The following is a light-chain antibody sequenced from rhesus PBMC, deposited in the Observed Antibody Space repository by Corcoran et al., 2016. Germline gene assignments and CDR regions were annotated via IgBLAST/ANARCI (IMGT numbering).Light chain of an antibody. CDR1: QRINSW. J-gene: IGKJ4*01. CDR3: QQYNSGPLA. CDR2: EAS. Sequence: DIQMTQSPSSLSASVGDTGTITCRASQRINSWLAWYQQSPGKAPKLLSYEASPLESGVSSRVSGGGSGTDFTLTISSLQSEDFATYDCQQYNSGPLAFGGGTKV. V-gene: IGKV1-22*01.